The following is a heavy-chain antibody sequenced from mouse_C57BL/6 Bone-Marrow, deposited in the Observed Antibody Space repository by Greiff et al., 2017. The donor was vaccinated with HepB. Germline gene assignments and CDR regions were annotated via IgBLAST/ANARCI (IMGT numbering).Heavy chain of an antibody. Sequence: QVQLKQSGPGILQSSQTLSLTCSFSGFSLSTSGMGVSWIRQPSGKGLEWLAHIYWDDDKRYNPSLKSRLTISKDTSRNQVFLTITSVDTADTATYYCARTEITRADYYAMDYWGQGTSVTVSS. CDR2: IYWDDDK. V-gene: IGHV8-12*01. D-gene: IGHD2-4*01. J-gene: IGHJ4*01. CDR3: ARTEITRADYYAMDY. CDR1: GFSLSTSGMG.